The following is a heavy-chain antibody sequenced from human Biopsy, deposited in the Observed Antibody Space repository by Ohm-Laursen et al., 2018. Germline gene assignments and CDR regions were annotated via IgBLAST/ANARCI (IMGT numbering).Heavy chain of an antibody. CDR3: AREPRIAAVAYFDP. CDR1: GGSISNYY. J-gene: IGHJ5*02. V-gene: IGHV4-4*07. CDR2: IYSSVST. D-gene: IGHD6-13*01. Sequence: SETLSLTCTVSGGSISNYYWSWIRQPAGKGLEWIGRIYSSVSTNYNPSLKSRVTMSVDTSKNQFSLILSSMTAADTAVYYCAREPRIAAVAYFDPWGQGTLVTVSS.